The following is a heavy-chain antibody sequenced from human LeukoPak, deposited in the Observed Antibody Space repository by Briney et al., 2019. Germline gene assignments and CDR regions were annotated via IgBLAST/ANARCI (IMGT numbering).Heavy chain of an antibody. CDR3: ARGGQLRFLEWLPPSY. CDR1: GFTFSSYA. Sequence: GSLRLSCVASGFTFSSYAMTWVRQAPGKGLEWVSGISGSDGSTYYADSVKGRFTISRDNSKNTLFLQMGSLRAEDMAVYYCARGGQLRFLEWLPPSYWGQGTLVTVSS. D-gene: IGHD3-3*01. J-gene: IGHJ4*02. CDR2: ISGSDGST. V-gene: IGHV3-23*01.